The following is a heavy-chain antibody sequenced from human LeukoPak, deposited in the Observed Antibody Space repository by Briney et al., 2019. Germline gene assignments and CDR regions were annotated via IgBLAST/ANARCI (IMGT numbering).Heavy chain of an antibody. CDR2: INPNSGGT. Sequence: GASVKVSCKASGYTFTGYYMHWLRQAPGQGLEWMGWINPNSGGTNYAQKFQGRVTMTRDTSISTSYMELSRLRSDDTAVYYCARAWLRLNPYFDYWGQGTLVTVSS. V-gene: IGHV1-2*02. CDR3: ARAWLRLNPYFDY. J-gene: IGHJ4*02. CDR1: GYTFTGYY. D-gene: IGHD5-12*01.